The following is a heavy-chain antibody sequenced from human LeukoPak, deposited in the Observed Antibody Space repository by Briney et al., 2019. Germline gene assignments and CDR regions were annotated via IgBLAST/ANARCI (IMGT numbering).Heavy chain of an antibody. CDR1: GFTFSSYA. Sequence: GGSLRLSCAASGFTFSSYAMSWVRQAPGKGLEWVLAIGGSAGSTYYADSVKGRFTISRDNSKNTLYLQMSSLRAADTAVYYCAKPYDNSAWYYFDYWGQGTLVTVSS. CDR3: AKPYDNSAWYYFDY. D-gene: IGHD6-19*01. V-gene: IGHV3-23*01. CDR2: IGGSAGST. J-gene: IGHJ4*02.